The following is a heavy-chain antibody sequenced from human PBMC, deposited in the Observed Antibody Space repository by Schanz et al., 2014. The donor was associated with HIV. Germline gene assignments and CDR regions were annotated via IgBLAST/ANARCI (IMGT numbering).Heavy chain of an antibody. D-gene: IGHD3-22*01. CDR3: AKPEYDSRGNSQSHFDS. Sequence: EVQLVESGGGLVQPGRSLRLSCAASGFTFGDYAMHWVRQAPGKGLEWVSTISASGGSTYYADSVLARFTISRDNSKNTLYLQMTTLRTEDTAVYYCAKPEYDSRGNSQSHFDSWGQGTLVTVSS. J-gene: IGHJ4*02. CDR2: ISASGGST. V-gene: IGHV3-23*04. CDR1: GFTFGDYA.